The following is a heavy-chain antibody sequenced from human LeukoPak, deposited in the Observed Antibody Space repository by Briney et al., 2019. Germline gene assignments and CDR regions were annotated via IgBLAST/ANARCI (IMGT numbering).Heavy chain of an antibody. CDR1: GGSISSGGYY. Sequence: SQTLSLTCTVSGGSISSGGYYWSCIRQPPGKGLECIGYIYHSGSTYYNPSLKSRVTISVDRSKNQFSLKLSSVTAADTAVYYCARAGIVVVPAAISVVGWFDPWGQGTLVTVSS. CDR3: ARAGIVVVPAAISVVGWFDP. D-gene: IGHD2-2*01. J-gene: IGHJ5*02. CDR2: IYHSGST. V-gene: IGHV4-30-2*01.